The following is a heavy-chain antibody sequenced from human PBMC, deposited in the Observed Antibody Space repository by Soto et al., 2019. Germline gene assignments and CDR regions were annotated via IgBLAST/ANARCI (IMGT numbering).Heavy chain of an antibody. Sequence: QVQLVQSGAEVKKPGASVKVSCKASGYTFTSYDINWVRQATGQGLEWMGWMNPNSDNTDYAQKLQGRITMTRNTSTSTAYMEMGSLRSEATAAYDCAREGVRGMDVWGQGTTVTVSS. CDR1: GYTFTSYD. D-gene: IGHD3-16*01. CDR3: AREGVRGMDV. J-gene: IGHJ6*02. V-gene: IGHV1-8*01. CDR2: MNPNSDNT.